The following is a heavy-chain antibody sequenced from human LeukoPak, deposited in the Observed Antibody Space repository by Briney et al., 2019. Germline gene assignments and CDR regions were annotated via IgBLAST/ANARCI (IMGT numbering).Heavy chain of an antibody. CDR1: RFTFSSYA. CDR2: IRGSGGVT. D-gene: IGHD2-8*01. J-gene: IGHJ4*02. CDR3: AKDPDCTSGVCYTFFDY. V-gene: IGHV3-23*01. Sequence: PGGSLRLSCAASRFTFSSYAMSWVRQAPGKGLEWVSAIRGSGGVTYYADSVKGRFTISRDNSNNTLYLQMNSLRAEDTAVYYCAKDPDCTSGVCYTFFDYWGQGTLVTVSS.